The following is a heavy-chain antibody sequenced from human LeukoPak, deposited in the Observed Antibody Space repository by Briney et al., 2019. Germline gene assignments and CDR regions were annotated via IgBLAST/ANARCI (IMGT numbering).Heavy chain of an antibody. CDR2: IKQDGSEK. Sequence: GGSLRLSCAASGFTFSSYWMSWVRQAPGKGLEWVANIKQDGSEKYYVDSVKGRFTISRDNAKNSLYLQMNSLRAEDTAVYYCARDSSGWYSHAFDIWGQGTMVTVSS. V-gene: IGHV3-7*01. J-gene: IGHJ3*02. CDR1: GFTFSSYW. CDR3: ARDSSGWYSHAFDI. D-gene: IGHD6-19*01.